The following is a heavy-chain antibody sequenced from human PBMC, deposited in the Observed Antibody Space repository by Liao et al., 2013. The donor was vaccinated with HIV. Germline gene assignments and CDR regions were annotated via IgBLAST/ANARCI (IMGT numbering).Heavy chain of an antibody. CDR3: ARGGGWGNYGNYYYYMDV. Sequence: QVQVQESGPGLVKPSETLSLTCTVSGGSISSFYWSWIRQPAGKGLEWIGRIFSSGTTNYNPSLKSRVTMSVDTSKNQFSLKLTSVTAADTAVYYCARGGGWGNYGNYYYYMDVWGKGTTVTVSS. V-gene: IGHV4-4*07. CDR1: GGSISSFY. J-gene: IGHJ6*03. D-gene: IGHD1-7*01. CDR2: IFSSGTT.